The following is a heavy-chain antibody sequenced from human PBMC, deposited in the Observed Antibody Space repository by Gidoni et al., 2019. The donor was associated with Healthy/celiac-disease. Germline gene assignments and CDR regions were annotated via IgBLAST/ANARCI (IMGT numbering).Heavy chain of an antibody. D-gene: IGHD3-3*01. CDR2: INAGNGNT. Sequence: QVQLVQSGAEVKKPGASVQVSCKASGYTFTSYAMHWVRQAPGQRLEWMGWINAGNGNTKYSQKFQGRVTITRDTSASTAYMELSSLRSEDTAVYYCASSDLNDFWSGYYGTDWGQGTLVTVSS. J-gene: IGHJ4*02. CDR1: GYTFTSYA. V-gene: IGHV1-3*01. CDR3: ASSDLNDFWSGYYGTD.